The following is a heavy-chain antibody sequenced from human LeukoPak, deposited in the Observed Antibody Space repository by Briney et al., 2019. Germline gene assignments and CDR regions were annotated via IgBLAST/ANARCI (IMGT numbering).Heavy chain of an antibody. CDR2: ISNSGVST. CDR1: GFTFDNYA. V-gene: IGHV3-23*01. D-gene: IGHD2-2*02. Sequence: GGSLRLSCEASGFTFDNYAMSWVRQAPGKGLEWVSAISNSGVSTHYADSVTGRFTISRDNSKNTLFLHMNTLRADDMAVYYCAKDLYPHGRAEYFQHWGQGTLVTVSS. CDR3: AKDLYPHGRAEYFQH. J-gene: IGHJ1*01.